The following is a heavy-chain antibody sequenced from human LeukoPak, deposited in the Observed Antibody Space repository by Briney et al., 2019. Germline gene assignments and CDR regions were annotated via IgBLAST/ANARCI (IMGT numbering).Heavy chain of an antibody. V-gene: IGHV3-21*01. D-gene: IGHD3-10*01. J-gene: IGHJ4*02. Sequence: PGGSLRLSVAASEFTLISYSRNWARRPPGKGRKGSSSIISSSSYIYYADSVKGRFTISRDNAKNSLYLQMNSLRAEDTAVYYCARDSGPSLWGSGSYRLFDYWGQGTLVTVSS. CDR1: EFTLISYS. CDR3: ARDSGPSLWGSGSYRLFDY. CDR2: IISSSSYI.